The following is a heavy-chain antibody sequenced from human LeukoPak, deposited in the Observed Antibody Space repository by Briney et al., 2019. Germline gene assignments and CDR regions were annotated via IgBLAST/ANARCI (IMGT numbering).Heavy chain of an antibody. D-gene: IGHD4-23*01. J-gene: IGHJ5*02. CDR3: AREGRLSGTYYGGGWFDP. V-gene: IGHV1-2*02. Sequence: GASVKVSCKASGYTFTSYDINWVRQATGQGLEWMGWISNSGGTNYAQKFQGRVTRTRDTSISTAYMELSWLRSDDTALYYCAREGRLSGTYYGGGWFDPWGQGTLVIVSS. CDR2: ISNSGGT. CDR1: GYTFTSYD.